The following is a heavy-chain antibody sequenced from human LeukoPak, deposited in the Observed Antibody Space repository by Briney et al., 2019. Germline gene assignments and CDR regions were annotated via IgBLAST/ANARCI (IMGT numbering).Heavy chain of an antibody. V-gene: IGHV1-18*01. CDR1: GYTFTSYA. CDR3: ARDPLSSTWSPYYFTLDA. CDR2: ISAYDGST. Sequence: ASVKVSCKASGYTFTSYAINWVRQAPGQGLEWMGWISAYDGSTISAQDLQGRVTMTTDTSTTTAYMELTRLRSDDTAVYYCARDPLSSTWSPYYFTLDAWGQGTTVIVAS. J-gene: IGHJ6*02. D-gene: IGHD6-13*01.